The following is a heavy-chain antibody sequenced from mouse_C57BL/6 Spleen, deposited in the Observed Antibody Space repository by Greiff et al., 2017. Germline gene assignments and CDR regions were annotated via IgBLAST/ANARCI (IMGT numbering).Heavy chain of an antibody. Sequence: QVQLQQPGAELVRPGSSVKLSCKASGYTFTSYWMDWVKQRPGQGLEWIGNIYPSDSETHYNQKFKDKATLTVDKSSSTAYMQLSSLTPEDSAVYYCARGDYYGYFDYWGQGTTLTVSS. CDR2: IYPSDSET. CDR3: ARGDYYGYFDY. D-gene: IGHD1-1*01. CDR1: GYTFTSYW. V-gene: IGHV1-61*01. J-gene: IGHJ2*01.